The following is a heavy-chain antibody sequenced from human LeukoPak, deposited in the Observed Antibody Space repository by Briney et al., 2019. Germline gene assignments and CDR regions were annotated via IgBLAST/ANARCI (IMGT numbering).Heavy chain of an antibody. D-gene: IGHD6-13*01. CDR3: ARSVDSGYSSSCPGY. Sequence: SGTLSLTCAVSGGSISSSNWWSWVRQPPGKGLEWIGEIYHGGSTNYNPSLKSRVTISVDTSKNQFSLKLSSVTAADTAVYYCARSVDSGYSSSCPGYWGQGTLVTVSS. J-gene: IGHJ4*02. CDR2: IYHGGST. V-gene: IGHV4-4*02. CDR1: GGSISSSNW.